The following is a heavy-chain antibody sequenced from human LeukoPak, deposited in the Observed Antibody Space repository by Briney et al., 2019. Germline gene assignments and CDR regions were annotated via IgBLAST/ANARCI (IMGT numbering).Heavy chain of an antibody. D-gene: IGHD3-10*01. V-gene: IGHV3-48*01. CDR3: ARAGFTFSDYFGSFFDY. J-gene: IGHJ4*02. Sequence: GGSLRLPCAASGFTFSSYSMNWVRQAPGKGLEWVSHISSSSSTRYYADSVKGRFTLSRDNAKNSLYLQMNSLRAEDTAVYYCARAGFTFSDYFGSFFDYWGQGTLVTVSS. CDR2: ISSSSSTR. CDR1: GFTFSSYS.